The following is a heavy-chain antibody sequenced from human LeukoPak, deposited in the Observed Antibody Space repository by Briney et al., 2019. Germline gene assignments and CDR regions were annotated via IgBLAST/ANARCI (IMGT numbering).Heavy chain of an antibody. D-gene: IGHD6-25*01. J-gene: IGHJ6*02. CDR3: ARDLINGYLYYYYGMDV. CDR2: IKGDGSST. CDR1: GFTFSSDW. Sequence: GGSLRLSCAASGFTFSSDWMHWVRQAPGKGLVWVSRIKGDGSSTSYAHSVKGRFTISRDNAKNSLYLQMNSLRAEDTAVYYCARDLINGYLYYYYGMDVWGQGTTVTVSS. V-gene: IGHV3-74*01.